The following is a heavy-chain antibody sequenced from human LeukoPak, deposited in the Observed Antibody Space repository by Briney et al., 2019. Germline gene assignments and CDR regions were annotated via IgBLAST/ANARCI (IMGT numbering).Heavy chain of an antibody. D-gene: IGHD4-23*01. CDR2: IYHSGST. CDR3: ARNSRGDYDGAFDI. J-gene: IGHJ3*02. V-gene: IGHV4-39*07. Sequence: SETLSLTCTVSGGSISSGSYYWTWIRQPPGKGLEWIGSIYHSGSTYYNPSLKSRVTISVDTSKNQFSLKLSSVTAADTAVYYCARNSRGDYDGAFDIWGQGTMVTVSS. CDR1: GGSISSGSYY.